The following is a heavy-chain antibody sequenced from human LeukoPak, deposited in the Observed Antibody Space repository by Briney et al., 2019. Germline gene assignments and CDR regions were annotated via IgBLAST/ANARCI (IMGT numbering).Heavy chain of an antibody. Sequence: PGRSLGLSCAASGFTFSSYAMHWVRQAPGKGLEWVAVISYDGSNKYYADSVKGRFTISRDNSKNTLYLQMNSLRAEDTAVYYCARDREVATIVYYFDYWGQGTLVTVSS. J-gene: IGHJ4*02. V-gene: IGHV3-30*04. CDR2: ISYDGSNK. CDR1: GFTFSSYA. CDR3: ARDREVATIVYYFDY. D-gene: IGHD5-12*01.